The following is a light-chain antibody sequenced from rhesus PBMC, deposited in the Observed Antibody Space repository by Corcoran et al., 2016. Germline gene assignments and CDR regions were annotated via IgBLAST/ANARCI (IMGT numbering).Light chain of an antibody. CDR3: QQDSSPPFS. Sequence: DIQMSQSPSSLSASVGDRVTVSCRASQDVYKDLNWFQQKPGKAPTLLIFSASRLRTGVSSRFSAGGSGTDFTLTISSLQPEDFATYYCQQDSSPPFSFGPGTKLDIK. CDR1: QDVYKD. J-gene: IGKJ3*01. V-gene: IGKV1-94*01. CDR2: SAS.